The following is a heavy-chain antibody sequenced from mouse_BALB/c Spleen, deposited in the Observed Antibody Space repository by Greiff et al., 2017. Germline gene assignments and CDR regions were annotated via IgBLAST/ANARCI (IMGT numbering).Heavy chain of an antibody. V-gene: IGHV3-6*02. CDR2: ISYDGSN. D-gene: IGHD1-1*02. CDR1: GYSITSGYY. J-gene: IGHJ3*01. CDR3: ARDRRGTFAY. Sequence: EVQLVESGPGLVKPSQSLSLTCSVTGYSITSGYYWNWIRQFPGNKLEWMGYISYDGSNNYNPSLKNRISITRDTSKNQFFLKLNSVTTEDTATYYCARDRRGTFAYWGQGTLVTVSA.